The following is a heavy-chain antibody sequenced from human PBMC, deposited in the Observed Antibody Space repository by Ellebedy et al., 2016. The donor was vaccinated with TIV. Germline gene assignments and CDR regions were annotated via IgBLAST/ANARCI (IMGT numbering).Heavy chain of an antibody. D-gene: IGHD2-21*02. Sequence: GGSLRLSCAASGFTFSTYWMSWVRQAPGKGLEWVANIKQDGSEKYHVDSVKGRFTISRDNAKNSLYLQMNSLRAEDTAVYYCVRTARIADYWGQGTLVTVSS. V-gene: IGHV3-7*01. CDR1: GFTFSTYW. CDR3: VRTARIADY. J-gene: IGHJ4*02. CDR2: IKQDGSEK.